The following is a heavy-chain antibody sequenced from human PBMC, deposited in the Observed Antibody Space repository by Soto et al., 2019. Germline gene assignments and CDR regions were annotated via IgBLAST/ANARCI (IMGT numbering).Heavy chain of an antibody. Sequence: SQTLSLTCVISGDSVSSNSATWNWIRQSPSRGLEWLGRTYYRSRWYNDYGISVKSRITFNQDTSKNQFSLHLSSVTPEDTGAYYCARARNYDFDYWGQGTQVTVSS. CDR1: GDSVSSNSAT. V-gene: IGHV6-1*01. J-gene: IGHJ4*02. CDR3: ARARNYDFDY. CDR2: TYYRSRWYN. D-gene: IGHD4-4*01.